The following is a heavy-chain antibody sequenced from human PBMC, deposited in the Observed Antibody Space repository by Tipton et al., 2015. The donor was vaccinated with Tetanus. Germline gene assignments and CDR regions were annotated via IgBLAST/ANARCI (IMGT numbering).Heavy chain of an antibody. Sequence: TLSLTCNVSSGSINSHYWGWVRQPPGKGLEWIGFLSFTGNARSNPSLKSRVTMSVDRSKNHFSLKVNSVTPADTAMYCCTRVVFGGGSYSSDFWGQGTLVTVSS. J-gene: IGHJ4*02. D-gene: IGHD1-26*01. V-gene: IGHV4-59*11. CDR2: LSFTGNA. CDR3: TRVVFGGGSYSSDF. CDR1: SGSINSHY.